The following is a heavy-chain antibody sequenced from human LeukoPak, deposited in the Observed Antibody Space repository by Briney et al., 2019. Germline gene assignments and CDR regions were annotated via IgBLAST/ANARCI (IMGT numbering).Heavy chain of an antibody. D-gene: IGHD3-22*01. CDR3: ARHYDSSGYWYYFDY. V-gene: IGHV4-59*08. CDR1: GGSISSYY. Sequence: PSETLSLTCTVSGGSISSYYWSWIRQPPGKGLDWIEYVYYSGSSNYNPSLKSRVTISVDTSKNQFSLKLSSVTAADTAVYYCARHYDSSGYWYYFDYWGQGALVTVSS. CDR2: VYYSGSS. J-gene: IGHJ4*02.